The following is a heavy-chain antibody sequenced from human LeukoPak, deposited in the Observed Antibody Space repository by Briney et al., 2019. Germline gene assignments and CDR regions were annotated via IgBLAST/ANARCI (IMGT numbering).Heavy chain of an antibody. CDR3: ARAGVFGVIVSLTIED. D-gene: IGHD3-22*01. CDR1: GFTFRNFD. V-gene: IGHV3-30*03. CDR2: ITYNGGSE. J-gene: IGHJ1*01. Sequence: GGSLRLSCAASGFTFRNFDMRWVRQPPGKGLEWVADITYNGGSEYYTDSVKGRFTISRNNAKNTFYLQMNLMRAEDTVVYCCARAGVFGVIVSLTIEDWGQGVLVTV.